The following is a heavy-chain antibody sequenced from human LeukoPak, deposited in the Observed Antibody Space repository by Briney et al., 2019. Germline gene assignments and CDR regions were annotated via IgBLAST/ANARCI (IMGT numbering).Heavy chain of an antibody. CDR1: GYTLTELS. Sequence: ASVKVSCKVSGYTLTELSVHWVRQAPGKGLEWMGGFDPEDGETIYAQKFQGRVTMTEDTSTDTAYMELSSLRSEDTAVYYCATAPYDSSGYYLHFDYWGQGTLVAVSS. D-gene: IGHD3-22*01. J-gene: IGHJ4*02. CDR2: FDPEDGET. CDR3: ATAPYDSSGYYLHFDY. V-gene: IGHV1-24*01.